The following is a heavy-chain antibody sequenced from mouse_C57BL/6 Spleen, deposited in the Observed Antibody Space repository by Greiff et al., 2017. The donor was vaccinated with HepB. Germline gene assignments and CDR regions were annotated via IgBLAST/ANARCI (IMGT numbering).Heavy chain of an antibody. V-gene: IGHV1-64*01. CDR1: GYTFTSYW. CDR3: AAVVATYYAMDY. J-gene: IGHJ4*01. Sequence: QVQLQQPGAELVKPGASVKLSCKASGYTFTSYWMHWVKQRPGQGLEWIGMIHPNSGSTNYNEKFKSKATLTVDKSSSTAYMQRSSLTSEDSAVYYFAAVVATYYAMDYWGQGTSVTVSS. CDR2: IHPNSGST. D-gene: IGHD1-1*01.